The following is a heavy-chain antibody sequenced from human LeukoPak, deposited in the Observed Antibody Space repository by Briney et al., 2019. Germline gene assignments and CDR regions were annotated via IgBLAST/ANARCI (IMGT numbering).Heavy chain of an antibody. J-gene: IGHJ4*02. V-gene: IGHV1-18*01. CDR3: ARDGAQGHYYDSSGYSDY. CDR1: GFTFTSFG. D-gene: IGHD3-22*01. CDR2: ISAYNGNT. Sequence: ASVKVSCKASGFTFTSFGFSWVRQAPGQGLEWMGWISAYNGNTNYAQKLQGRVTMTTDTSTSTAYMELRSLRSDDTAVYYCARDGAQGHYYDSSGYSDYWGQGTLVTVSS.